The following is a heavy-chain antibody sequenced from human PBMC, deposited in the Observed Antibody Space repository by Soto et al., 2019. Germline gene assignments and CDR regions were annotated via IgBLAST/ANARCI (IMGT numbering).Heavy chain of an antibody. V-gene: IGHV1-18*01. Sequence: ASVKVSCKASGYTFTSYGISWVRQAPGQGLEWMGWISAYNGNTNYAQKLQGRVTMTTDTSTSTAYMELRSLRSDDTAVYYCARDTYYYYGSRSYYRYNWFDPWGQGTLVTVSS. CDR2: ISAYNGNT. CDR3: ARDTYYYYGSRSYYRYNWFDP. D-gene: IGHD3-10*01. CDR1: GYTFTSYG. J-gene: IGHJ5*02.